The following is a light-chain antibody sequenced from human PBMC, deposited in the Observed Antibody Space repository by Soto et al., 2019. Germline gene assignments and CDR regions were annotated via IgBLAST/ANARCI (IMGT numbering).Light chain of an antibody. J-gene: IGKJ5*01. CDR2: DVS. CDR3: QQLNSYLT. CDR1: QSISSW. V-gene: IGKV1-5*01. Sequence: DIQMTQSPSTLSASVGDRVTITCRASQSISSWLAWYQQKPGKAPKLLIYDVSSLESGVPSRFSGSGSGTEFTLTISSLQPEDFATYYCQQLNSYLTFGQGTRLEIK.